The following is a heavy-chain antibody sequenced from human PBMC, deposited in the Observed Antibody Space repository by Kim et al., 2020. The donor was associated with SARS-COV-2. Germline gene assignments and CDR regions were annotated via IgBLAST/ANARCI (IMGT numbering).Heavy chain of an antibody. Sequence: YADSGKSRFTISRDNAQNSLYLKMNSLRAEDTALYYCAKDTLMVRGIMDVWGQGTTVTVSS. D-gene: IGHD3-10*01. J-gene: IGHJ6*02. V-gene: IGHV3-9*01. CDR3: AKDTLMVRGIMDV.